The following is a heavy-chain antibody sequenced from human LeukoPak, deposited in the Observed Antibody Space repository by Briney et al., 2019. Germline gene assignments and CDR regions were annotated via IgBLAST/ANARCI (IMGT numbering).Heavy chain of an antibody. Sequence: PSETLSLTCAVYIDSFSNYHWNWIRQTPAKGMEWIGEVNESGGTNISPSLKSRVTISVDTSKNQFSLKLRYVTAADTAVYYCARVTGYMVEDFFDYWGQGTLVTVSS. CDR2: VNESGGT. CDR3: ARVTGYMVEDFFDY. V-gene: IGHV4-34*01. J-gene: IGHJ4*02. D-gene: IGHD3-9*01. CDR1: IDSFSNYH.